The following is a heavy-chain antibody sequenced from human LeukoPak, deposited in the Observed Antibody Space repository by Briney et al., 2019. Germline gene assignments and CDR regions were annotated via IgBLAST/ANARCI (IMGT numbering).Heavy chain of an antibody. CDR1: GFTFDDYG. J-gene: IGHJ4*02. Sequence: GGSLRLSCAASGFTFDDYGMSWVRQAPGKGLEWVSGINWNGGSTGYADSVKGRFTISRDNAKNSLYLQMNSLRAEGTALYYCARSFLNSSSCTFDYWGQGTLVTVAS. V-gene: IGHV3-20*04. D-gene: IGHD6-13*01. CDR3: ARSFLNSSSCTFDY. CDR2: INWNGGST.